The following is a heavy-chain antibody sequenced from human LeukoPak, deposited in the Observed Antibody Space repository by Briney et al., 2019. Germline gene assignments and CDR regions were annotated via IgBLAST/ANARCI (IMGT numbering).Heavy chain of an antibody. Sequence: PSETLSLTCAVYGGSFSGYYWSWIRQPPGKGLEWIGEINHSGSTNYNPSLKSRVTISVDTSKNQFSLKLSSVTAADTAVYYCARARCSSSWYVGYWGQGTLVTVSS. V-gene: IGHV4-34*01. CDR2: INHSGST. CDR3: ARARCSSSWYVGY. J-gene: IGHJ4*02. D-gene: IGHD6-13*01. CDR1: GGSFSGYY.